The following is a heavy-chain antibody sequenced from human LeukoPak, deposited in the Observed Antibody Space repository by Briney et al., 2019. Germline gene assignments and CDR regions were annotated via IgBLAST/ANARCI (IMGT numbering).Heavy chain of an antibody. V-gene: IGHV4-59*08. Sequence: SETLSPTCTVSDRSISGYYWSWIRQPPGKGLEWIGYIYYTGSTKNNPSLNGRVTISTQKSNDHFSVTLGPVTAADTAVYYCTRRADYGRQDWYFDLWGRGTLVTVSS. CDR2: IYYTGST. CDR1: DRSISGYY. D-gene: IGHD4-17*01. J-gene: IGHJ2*01. CDR3: TRRADYGRQDWYFDL.